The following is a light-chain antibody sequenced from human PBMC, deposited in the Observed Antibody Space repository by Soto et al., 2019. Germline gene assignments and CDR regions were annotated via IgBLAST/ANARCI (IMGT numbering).Light chain of an antibody. CDR2: EVT. V-gene: IGLV2-23*02. CDR1: SSDVGSYNV. J-gene: IGLJ2*01. CDR3: SSYAGSGIVI. Sequence: QSVLTQPASGSGSPGQSITISCTGTSSDVGSYNVVSWYQQHPGKAPKLMIYEVTERPSGVSNRFSGSKSGNTASLTISGLQAEDEADYYCSSYAGSGIVIFGGGTKLTVL.